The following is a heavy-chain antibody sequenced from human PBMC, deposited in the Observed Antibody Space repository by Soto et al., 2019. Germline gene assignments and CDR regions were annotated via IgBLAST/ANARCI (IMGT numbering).Heavy chain of an antibody. V-gene: IGHV4-34*01. J-gene: IGHJ4*02. Sequence: QVQLKQWGAGLLKPSETLSLTCAVYGGSFSGYYWSWIRQPPGKGLEWIGEINYSGSPNYNPSLKSRVTISVDTSKNQFSLKLSSVTAADTAVYYCTRRKDDWGQGTLVTISS. CDR2: INYSGSP. CDR1: GGSFSGYY. CDR3: TRRKDD.